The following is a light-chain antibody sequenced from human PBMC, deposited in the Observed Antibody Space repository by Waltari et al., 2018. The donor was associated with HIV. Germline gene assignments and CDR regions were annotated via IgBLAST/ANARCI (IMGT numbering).Light chain of an antibody. Sequence: SYELTQPPSMSVSPGQTARITCFGDALPNRYAYWYQQRPGQAPGLVIYKDRERPSGVPDRFACSNSGTTVTLIISGVQPEDEADYYCQSADRSGSHVVFGGGTKVTV. CDR1: ALPNRY. V-gene: IGLV3-25*03. CDR3: QSADRSGSHVV. CDR2: KDR. J-gene: IGLJ2*01.